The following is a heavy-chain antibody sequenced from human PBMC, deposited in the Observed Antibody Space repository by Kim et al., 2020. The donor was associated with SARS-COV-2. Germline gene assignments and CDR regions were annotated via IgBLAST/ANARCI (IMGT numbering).Heavy chain of an antibody. CDR2: IYYSGST. CDR3: ARGFVTVTLENWFDP. J-gene: IGHJ5*02. Sequence: SETQSLTCTVSGGSISSYYWSWIRQPPGKGLEWIGYIYYSGSTNYNPSLKSRVTISVDTSKNQFSLKLSSVTAADTAVYYCARGFVTVTLENWFDPWGQGTLVTVSS. D-gene: IGHD4-17*01. V-gene: IGHV4-59*01. CDR1: GGSISSYY.